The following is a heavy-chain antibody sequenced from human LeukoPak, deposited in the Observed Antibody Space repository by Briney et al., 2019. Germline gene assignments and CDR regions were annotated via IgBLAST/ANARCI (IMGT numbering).Heavy chain of an antibody. Sequence: GASVKVSCKASGYTFTSYGISWVRQAPGQGLEWMGWISAYNGNTQYAQKLQGRVTMTTDTSTSTAYMELRSLRSDDTAVYYCARDDRSHTWSWFDPWGQGTLVTVSS. D-gene: IGHD1-1*01. V-gene: IGHV1-18*01. J-gene: IGHJ5*02. CDR1: GYTFTSYG. CDR2: ISAYNGNT. CDR3: ARDDRSHTWSWFDP.